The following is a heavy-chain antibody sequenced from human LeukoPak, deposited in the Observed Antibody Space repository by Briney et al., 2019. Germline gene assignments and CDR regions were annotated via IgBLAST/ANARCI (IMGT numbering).Heavy chain of an antibody. Sequence: SETLSLTCTIYGGSFSGYSWSWIRQPPGKGLEWIGDINDSGSTNYNPSLKSRVTISLDTPKRQFYLKISSVAAADTAVYYCARSILYYYDRSARGAFDIWGPGTMVTVS. V-gene: IGHV4-34*01. D-gene: IGHD3-22*01. J-gene: IGHJ3*02. CDR1: GGSFSGYS. CDR3: ARSILYYYDRSARGAFDI. CDR2: INDSGST.